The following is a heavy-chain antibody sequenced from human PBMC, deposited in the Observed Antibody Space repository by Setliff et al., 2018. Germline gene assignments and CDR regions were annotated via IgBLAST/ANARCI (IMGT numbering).Heavy chain of an antibody. V-gene: IGHV3-48*03. Sequence: GGSLRLSCAASGFTFSNSEMNWVRQAPGKGLEWIAFINRSGSIIYYADSVKGRFTVSRDNAKNSLYLQMRSLRSEDTAIYYCASPQAVGNYLGHWGKGTLVTVSS. J-gene: IGHJ4*02. D-gene: IGHD6-19*01. CDR2: INRSGSII. CDR1: GFTFSNSE. CDR3: ASPQAVGNYLGH.